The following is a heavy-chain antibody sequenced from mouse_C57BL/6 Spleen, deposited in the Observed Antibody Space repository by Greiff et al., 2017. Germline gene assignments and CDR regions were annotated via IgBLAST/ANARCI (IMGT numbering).Heavy chain of an antibody. J-gene: IGHJ3*01. D-gene: IGHD2-5*01. CDR2: INPDYGAT. CDR1: GYSFTDYY. CDR3: ARGYYSNLSFAY. V-gene: IGHV1-39*01. Sequence: EVQLLQSGPELVRPGASVKISCKASGYSFTDYYMHWVKQSPGESLEWIGVINPDYGATSYYQKFKGKATLTVDQSSSTAYMQLNSLTSEDSAVYYCARGYYSNLSFAYWGQGTLVTVSA.